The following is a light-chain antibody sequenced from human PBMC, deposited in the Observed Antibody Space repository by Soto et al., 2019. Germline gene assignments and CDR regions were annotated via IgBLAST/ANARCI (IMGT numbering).Light chain of an antibody. CDR1: QSITTS. J-gene: IGKJ5*01. V-gene: IGKV3-15*01. Sequence: EIVMTQSPATLSVSPGERITLSCRASQSITTSLAWYQQKPGQAPRLLIYGASTRATNVPDRFSGSGSGTDFTLTISRLEPEDFAVYYCQQYNNWPLTFGQGTRLEIK. CDR3: QQYNNWPLT. CDR2: GAS.